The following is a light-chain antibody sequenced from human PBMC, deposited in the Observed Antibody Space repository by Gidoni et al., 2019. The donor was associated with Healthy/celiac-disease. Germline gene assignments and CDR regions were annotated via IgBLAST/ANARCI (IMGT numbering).Light chain of an antibody. CDR3: QQRSNWPT. Sequence: EIVLTQSPATLSLSPGESATLSCRASQSVSSYLAWYQQKPGQAPRLLIYDASNRATVIPARFSGSGSGTDFTLTISSLEPEDFAVYYCQQRSNWPTFGQGTKLEVK. J-gene: IGKJ2*01. V-gene: IGKV3-11*01. CDR1: QSVSSY. CDR2: DAS.